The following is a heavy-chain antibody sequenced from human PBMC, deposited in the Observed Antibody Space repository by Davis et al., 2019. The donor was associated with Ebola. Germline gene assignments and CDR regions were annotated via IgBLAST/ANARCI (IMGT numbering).Heavy chain of an antibody. CDR3: ARGNFWSGY. Sequence: MPSETLSLTCTVSGGSISSYYWSWIRQPPGKGLEWIGYIYYSGSTNYNPSLKRRVTISVDTSKNQFSLKLSSVTAADTAVYYCARGNFWSGYWGQGTLVTVSS. CDR2: IYYSGST. V-gene: IGHV4-59*01. D-gene: IGHD3-3*01. CDR1: GGSISSYY. J-gene: IGHJ4*02.